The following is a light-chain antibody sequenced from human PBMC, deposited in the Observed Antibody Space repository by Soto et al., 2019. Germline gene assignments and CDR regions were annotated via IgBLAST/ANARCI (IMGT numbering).Light chain of an antibody. V-gene: IGKV4-1*01. CDR2: WAS. Sequence: DIVMTQSPDSLAVSLGERATINCKSSQSVLYSSNNKNYLAWYQQKPGQPPKLLSYWASTWESGVPDRFSGSGSGTDFALTISSLQAEDVAVYYCQQYYSTPLTFGGGTKVEIK. J-gene: IGKJ4*01. CDR1: QSVLYSSNNKNY. CDR3: QQYYSTPLT.